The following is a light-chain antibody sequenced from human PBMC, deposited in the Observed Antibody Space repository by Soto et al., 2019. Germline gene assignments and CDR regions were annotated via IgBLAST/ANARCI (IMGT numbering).Light chain of an antibody. J-gene: IGKJ1*01. V-gene: IGKV1-5*01. CDR2: DAS. Sequence: DIQMTQSPSTLSGSVGERVTISCRASQSVSYRLAWYQQKPGKAPKLLIYDASTLETGIPSRFSGRGSGTEFTLTVSSLQPDDFATYYCQQYNSYSWTFGPGTKVDIK. CDR3: QQYNSYSWT. CDR1: QSVSYR.